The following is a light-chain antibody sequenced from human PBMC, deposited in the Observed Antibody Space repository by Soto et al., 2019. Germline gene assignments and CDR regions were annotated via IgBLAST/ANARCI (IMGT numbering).Light chain of an antibody. Sequence: QSALTQPASVSGSPGQSITISCTGTSSDVGGYNFVSWYQHYPGKAPKLMIYEVTDRPSGVSNRFSGSKFGNTASLTISGLQAEDEADHFCSSYTSSDTLYVFGSGTKLTVL. CDR3: SSYTSSDTLYV. V-gene: IGLV2-14*01. CDR2: EVT. CDR1: SSDVGGYNF. J-gene: IGLJ1*01.